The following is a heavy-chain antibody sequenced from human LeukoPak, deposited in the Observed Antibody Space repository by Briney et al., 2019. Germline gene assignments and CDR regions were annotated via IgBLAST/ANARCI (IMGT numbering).Heavy chain of an antibody. V-gene: IGHV1-69*13. J-gene: IGHJ4*02. D-gene: IGHD2-2*01. CDR3: ARDTICSSTSCYVRRKQVDSFEY. CDR2: IIPIFGTA. Sequence: SVKVSCKASGVTLSSHAISTVREAPGQRLKWMGGIIPIFGTANYAQKFQGRVTINADESTSTAYMELSSLRSEDTAVYYCARDTICSSTSCYVRRKQVDSFEYWGQGTLVTVSS. CDR1: GVTLSSHA.